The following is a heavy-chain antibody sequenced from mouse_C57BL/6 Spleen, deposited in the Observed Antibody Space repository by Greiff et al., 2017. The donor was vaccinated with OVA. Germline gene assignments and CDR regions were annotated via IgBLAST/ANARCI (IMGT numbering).Heavy chain of an antibody. Sequence: QVQLQQPGAELVMPGASVKLSCKASGYTFTSYWMHWVKQRPGQGLEWIGEIDPSDSYTNYNQKFKGKSTLTVDKSSSTAYMQLSSLTSEDSAVYYCARSPTVVYAMDYWGQGTSVTVSS. CDR1: GYTFTSYW. CDR3: ARSPTVVYAMDY. V-gene: IGHV1-69*01. CDR2: IDPSDSYT. J-gene: IGHJ4*01. D-gene: IGHD1-1*01.